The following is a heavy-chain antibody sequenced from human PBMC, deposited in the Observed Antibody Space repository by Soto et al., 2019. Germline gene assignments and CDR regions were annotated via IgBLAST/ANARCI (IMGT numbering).Heavy chain of an antibody. D-gene: IGHD1-26*01. CDR1: GDSVSSNSAG. CDR3: ARGEQYSGRIFDY. V-gene: IGHV6-1*01. Sequence: SETLSLTCAITGDSVSSNSAGWSWVRQSPSRGLEWLGRTYYRSKWYYEYAVSVRGRITINPDTSKNQYSLQLNSVTSEDTAVYFCARGEQYSGRIFDYWGQGTLVTVSS. CDR2: TYYRSKWYY. J-gene: IGHJ4*01.